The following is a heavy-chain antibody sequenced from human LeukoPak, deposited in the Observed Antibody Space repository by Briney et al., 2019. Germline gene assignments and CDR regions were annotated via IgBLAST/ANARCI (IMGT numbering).Heavy chain of an antibody. CDR2: ICYSGSL. V-gene: IGHV4-39*07. CDR1: GGSISSTSYY. Sequence: SETLSLTCTVSGGSISSTSYYWGWIRQSPGKGLEWIGCICYSGSLYYNPSLKSRVTMSIDTSKNQFSLNLSSVTAADTAMYYCARGPSGPEHYWGQGTLVTVSS. D-gene: IGHD6-19*01. J-gene: IGHJ4*02. CDR3: ARGPSGPEHY.